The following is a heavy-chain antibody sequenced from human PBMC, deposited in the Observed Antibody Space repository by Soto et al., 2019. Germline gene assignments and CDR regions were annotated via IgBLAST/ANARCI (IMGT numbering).Heavy chain of an antibody. V-gene: IGHV1-3*01. CDR3: GRDQVYGSSYYPFCWY. CDR1: GYRFTGYN. J-gene: IGHJ2*01. CDR2: IAAVHGTT. D-gene: IGHD6-13*01. Sequence: VASVKVSCKASGYRFTGYNFNWVRQAPGQRLEWMGWIAAVHGTTQYSEKFRGRVTITRDTSTSTAYVELSSLELEDTAVYYCGRDQVYGSSYYPFCWY.